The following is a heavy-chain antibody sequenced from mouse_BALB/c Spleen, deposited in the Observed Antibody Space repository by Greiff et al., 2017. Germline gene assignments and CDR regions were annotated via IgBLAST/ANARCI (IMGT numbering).Heavy chain of an antibody. D-gene: IGHD2-14*01. CDR2: IDPANGNT. Sequence: EVHLVESGAELVKPGASVKLSCTASGFNIKDTYMHWVKQRPEQGLEWIGRIDPANGNTKYDPKFQGKATITADTSSNTAYLQLSSLTSEDTAVYYCARGHRYPDYWGQGTTLTVSS. CDR1: GFNIKDTY. J-gene: IGHJ2*01. V-gene: IGHV14-3*02. CDR3: ARGHRYPDY.